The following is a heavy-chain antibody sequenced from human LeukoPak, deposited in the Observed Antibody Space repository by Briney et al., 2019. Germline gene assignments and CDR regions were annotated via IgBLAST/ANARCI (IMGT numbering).Heavy chain of an antibody. V-gene: IGHV1-18*04. J-gene: IGHJ6*02. D-gene: IGHD3-10*01. CDR3: ARDRGTNYYYYYGMDV. CDR2: ISAYNGNA. CDR1: GYTFTCYY. Sequence: ASVKVSCKASGYTFTCYYMHWVRQAPGQGLEWMGWISAYNGNANYAQKLQGRVTMTTDASTSTAYMELRSLRSDDTAVYYCARDRGTNYYYYYGMDVWGQGTTVTVSS.